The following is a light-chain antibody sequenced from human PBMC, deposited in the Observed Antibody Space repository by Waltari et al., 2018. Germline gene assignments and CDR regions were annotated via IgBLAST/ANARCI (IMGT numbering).Light chain of an antibody. J-gene: IGLJ3*02. CDR1: SSNIGSNT. CDR3: TTWDDSLNGRV. CDR2: SIN. Sequence: QSVLTQPPSASGTPGQRVTISCSGSSSNIGSNTVNWYQQLPGTAPKLLIYSINQRPAGVHDRFSGSKSDTSASLAISGLQSEDEADYYCTTWDDSLNGRVFGGGTKLTVL. V-gene: IGLV1-44*01.